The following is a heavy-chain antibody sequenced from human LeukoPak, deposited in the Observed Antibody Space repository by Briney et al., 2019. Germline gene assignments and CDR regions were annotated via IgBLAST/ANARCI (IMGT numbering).Heavy chain of an antibody. CDR3: ARGYSSSSEADY. D-gene: IGHD6-6*01. CDR1: GGSISSYY. CDR2: IYYSGST. V-gene: IGHV4-59*01. Sequence: KPSENLSLTCTVSGGSISSYYWSWIRQPPGKGLEWIGYIYYSGSTNYNPSLKSRVTISVDTSKNQFSLKLSSVTAADTAVYYCARGYSSSSEADYWGQGTLVTVSS. J-gene: IGHJ4*02.